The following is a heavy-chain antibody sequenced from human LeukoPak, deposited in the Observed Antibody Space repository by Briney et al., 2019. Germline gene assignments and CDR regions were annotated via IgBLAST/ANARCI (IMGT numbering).Heavy chain of an antibody. J-gene: IGHJ4*02. D-gene: IGHD2-21*01. Sequence: GGSLRLSCAASGFTFSDYYMSWIRQAPGKGLEWLSYIISTGGTIYYADSVKGRFTISRDNAKNSLYLQMDSLRAEDAAVYYCARDVDYFDYWGQGTLVTVSP. CDR2: IISTGGTI. CDR1: GFTFSDYY. V-gene: IGHV3-11*04. CDR3: ARDVDYFDY.